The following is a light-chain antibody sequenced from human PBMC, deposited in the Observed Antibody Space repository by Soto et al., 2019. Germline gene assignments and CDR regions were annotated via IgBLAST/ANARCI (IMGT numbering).Light chain of an antibody. CDR3: QQTYSPPWT. J-gene: IGKJ1*01. Sequence: DIQRTQSPSSLSASVGDVVTITCRASQNIRSYVNWYQQKAGKAPNLLIYAAASLQSGVPSRFRGFGAGTDFTLTITSLQAEDFATYYCQQTYSPPWTFGQGTKVDIK. CDR2: AAA. V-gene: IGKV1-39*01. CDR1: QNIRSY.